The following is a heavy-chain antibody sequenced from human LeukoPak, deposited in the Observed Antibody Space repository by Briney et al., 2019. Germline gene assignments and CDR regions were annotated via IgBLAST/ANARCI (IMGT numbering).Heavy chain of an antibody. CDR3: AREVGYYGSGSYYRGRFDY. CDR1: GGSISSGGYS. CDR2: IYHSGST. J-gene: IGHJ4*02. Sequence: PSQTLSLTCAVSGGSISSGGYSGSWIRQPPGKGLEWIGYIYHSGSTYYNPSLKSRVTISVDRSKNQFSLKLSSVTAADTAVYYCAREVGYYGSGSYYRGRFDYWGQGTLVTVSS. D-gene: IGHD3-10*01. V-gene: IGHV4-30-2*01.